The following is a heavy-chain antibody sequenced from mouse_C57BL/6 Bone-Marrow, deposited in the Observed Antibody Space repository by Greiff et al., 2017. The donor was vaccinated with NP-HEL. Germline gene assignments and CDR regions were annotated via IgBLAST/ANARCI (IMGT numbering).Heavy chain of an antibody. D-gene: IGHD2-1*01. Sequence: VQLQHSGPELVKPGASVKISCKASGYSFTDYNMNWVKQSNGKSLEWIGVINPNYGTTSYNQKFKGKATLTVDQSSSTAYMQLNSLTSADSAVFYVAMIYYGTRGYWYFDVWGTGTTVPVSS. CDR1: GYSFTDYN. CDR3: AMIYYGTRGYWYFDV. J-gene: IGHJ1*03. CDR2: INPNYGTT. V-gene: IGHV1-39*01.